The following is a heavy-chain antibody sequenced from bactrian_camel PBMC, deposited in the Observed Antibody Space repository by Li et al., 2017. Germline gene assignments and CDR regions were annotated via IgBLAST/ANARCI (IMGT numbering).Heavy chain of an antibody. CDR2: IVTRGGAT. J-gene: IGHJ6*01. CDR1: GYSGVC. V-gene: IGHV3S1*01. D-gene: IGHD2*01. CDR3: AADGRRTCYYYNTEGYPPANS. Sequence: VQLVESGGGSVQAGGSLRLSCVASGYSGVCMGWFRQVPGKNREGVAGIVTRGGATHYADSVKGRFTISQDNAKNTLYLQMNDLKPEDTATYHCAADGRRTCYYYNTEGYPPANSWGQGTQVTVS.